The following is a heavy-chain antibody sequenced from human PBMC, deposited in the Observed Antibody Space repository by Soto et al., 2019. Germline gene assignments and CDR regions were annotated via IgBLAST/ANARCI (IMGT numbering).Heavy chain of an antibody. Sequence: GGSLRLSCAASGFTFSNAWMSWVRQAPGKGLEWVGRIKSKTDGGTTDYAAPVKGRFTISRDDSKNTLYLQMNSLKTEDTAVYYCTTGYGADIVATYYFDYWGQGTLVTVSS. J-gene: IGHJ4*02. CDR3: TTGYGADIVATYYFDY. V-gene: IGHV3-15*01. CDR2: IKSKTDGGTT. D-gene: IGHD5-12*01. CDR1: GFTFSNAW.